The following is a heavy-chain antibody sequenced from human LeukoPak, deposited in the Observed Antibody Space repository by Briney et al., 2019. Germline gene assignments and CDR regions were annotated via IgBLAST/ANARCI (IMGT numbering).Heavy chain of an antibody. CDR3: ARGVYDFWSGSATNFDY. Sequence: PGGSLRLSCAASGFTFSSYEMNWVRQAPGKGLEWVSYISSSGSTIYYADSVKGRFTISRDNATNSLYLQMNSLRAEDTAVYYCARGVYDFWSGSATNFDYWGQGTLVTVSS. V-gene: IGHV3-48*03. D-gene: IGHD3-3*01. J-gene: IGHJ4*02. CDR1: GFTFSSYE. CDR2: ISSSGSTI.